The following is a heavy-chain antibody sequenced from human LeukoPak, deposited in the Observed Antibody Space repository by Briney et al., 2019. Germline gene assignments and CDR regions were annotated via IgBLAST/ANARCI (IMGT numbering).Heavy chain of an antibody. CDR3: ASFYFDY. CDR1: GFTFSSYA. Sequence: QPGRSLRLSCAASGFTFSSYAMHWVRQAPGKGLEWVAVISYDGSNKYYADSVKGRFTISRDNAKNSLYLQMNSLRAEDTAVYYCASFYFDYWGQGTLVTVSS. J-gene: IGHJ4*02. CDR2: ISYDGSNK. V-gene: IGHV3-30*04.